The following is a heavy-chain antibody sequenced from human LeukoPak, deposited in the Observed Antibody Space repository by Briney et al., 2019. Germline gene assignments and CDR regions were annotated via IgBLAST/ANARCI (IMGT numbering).Heavy chain of an antibody. CDR2: VYYSGIT. CDR1: GGSVNNNAYY. Sequence: SETLSLTCTVSGGSVNNNAYYWGWVRQPPGKGLEYIGNVYYSGITYCNPSLQSRVTISVDTSNNQFSLKLSSVTAADTAVYYCARSDYSGYFDYWGQGTLVSVSS. CDR3: ARSDYSGYFDY. V-gene: IGHV4-39*01. J-gene: IGHJ4*02. D-gene: IGHD4-11*01.